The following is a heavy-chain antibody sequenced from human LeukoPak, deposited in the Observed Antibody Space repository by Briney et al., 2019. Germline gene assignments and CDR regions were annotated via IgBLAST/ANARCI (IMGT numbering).Heavy chain of an antibody. CDR3: ARGTGGFSDWFDP. D-gene: IGHD3-3*01. CDR1: GGSISSYY. Sequence: SEALSLTCTVSGGSISSYYWSWIRQPPGKGLEWIGYIYYSGSTNYNPSLKSRVTISVDTSKNQFSLKLSSVTAADTAVYYCARGTGGFSDWFDPWGQGTLVTVSS. J-gene: IGHJ5*02. CDR2: IYYSGST. V-gene: IGHV4-59*08.